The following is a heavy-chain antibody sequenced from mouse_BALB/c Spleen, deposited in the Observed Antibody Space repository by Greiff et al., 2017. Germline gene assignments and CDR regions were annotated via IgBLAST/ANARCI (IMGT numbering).Heavy chain of an antibody. Sequence: VQLKESGAELVKPGASVKLSCTASGFNIKDTYMHWVKQRPEQGLEWIGRIDPANGNTKYDPKFQGKATITADTSSNTAYLQLSSLTSEDTAVYYCAYYYGYDGWYFDVWGAGTTVTVSS. D-gene: IGHD2-2*01. CDR2: IDPANGNT. V-gene: IGHV14-3*02. J-gene: IGHJ1*01. CDR1: GFNIKDTY. CDR3: AYYYGYDGWYFDV.